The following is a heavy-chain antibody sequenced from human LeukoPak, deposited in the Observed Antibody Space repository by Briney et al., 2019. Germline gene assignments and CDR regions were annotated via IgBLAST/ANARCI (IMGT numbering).Heavy chain of an antibody. CDR1: GGSISSYL. D-gene: IGHD4-23*01. V-gene: IGHV4-4*07. CDR3: GSTVVSRIDY. J-gene: IGHJ4*02. Sequence: SETLSLTRSVSGGSISSYLWSLLPQPAGKGLELIGRIHTRGGTEYNPSLKRRVTQSLDPFKKQSSLSLSPVTAADTAVYYCGSTVVSRIDYWGQGTLVTVSS. CDR2: IHTRGGT.